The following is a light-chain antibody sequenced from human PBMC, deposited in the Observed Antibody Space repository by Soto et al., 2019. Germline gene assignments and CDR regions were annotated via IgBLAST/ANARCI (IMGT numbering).Light chain of an antibody. J-gene: IGKJ5*01. V-gene: IGKV3-15*01. CDR1: QSVSSN. CDR3: QQYNNWPPVS. CDR2: GAS. Sequence: ETVMTQSPAALSVSPGERATLSCRASQSVSSNVAWYQQTPGQAPRLLIYGASTRAAGIPDRFSGSGSGTEFTRTISSQQSEDFAVYYCQQYNNWPPVSFGEGTRLDIK.